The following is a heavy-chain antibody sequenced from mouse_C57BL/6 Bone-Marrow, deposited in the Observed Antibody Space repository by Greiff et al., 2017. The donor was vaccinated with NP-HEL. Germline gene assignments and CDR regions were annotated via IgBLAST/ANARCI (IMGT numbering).Heavy chain of an antibody. J-gene: IGHJ3*01. Sequence: EVQLQESGGGLVQPKGSLKLSCAASGFSFNTYAMNWVRQAPGKGLEWVARIRSKSNNYATYYADSVKDRFTISRDDSESMLYLQMNNLKTEDTAMYYCVPGGSGPFAYWGQGTLVTVSA. D-gene: IGHD3-2*02. CDR1: GFSFNTYA. V-gene: IGHV10-1*01. CDR2: IRSKSNNYAT. CDR3: VPGGSGPFAY.